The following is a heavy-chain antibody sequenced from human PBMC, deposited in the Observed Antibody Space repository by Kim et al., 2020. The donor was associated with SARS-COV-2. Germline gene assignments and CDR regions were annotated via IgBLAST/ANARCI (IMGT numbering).Heavy chain of an antibody. Sequence: ASVKVSCKASGYTFTSYYMHWVRQAPGQGLEWMGIINPSGGSTSYAQKFQGRVTMTRDTSTSTVYMELSSLRSEDTAVYYCARDSIGRFGEFVFQHWGQGTLVTVSS. V-gene: IGHV1-46*01. CDR2: INPSGGST. CDR3: ARDSIGRFGEFVFQH. J-gene: IGHJ1*01. D-gene: IGHD3-10*01. CDR1: GYTFTSYY.